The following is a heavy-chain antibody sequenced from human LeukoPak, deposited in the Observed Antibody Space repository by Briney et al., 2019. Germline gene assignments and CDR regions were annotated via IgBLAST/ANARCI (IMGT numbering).Heavy chain of an antibody. V-gene: IGHV3-7*01. CDR1: GFTFSTYW. Sequence: GGSLRLSCAASGFTFSTYWMNWYRQAPGKGLEWVGNINQDASEINYVDSVRGRFTISRDNAKNSLHLQMNSLRAEDTAVYYCATDRDNSDWQKRFDYWGQGTLVTVSS. J-gene: IGHJ4*02. D-gene: IGHD2-21*02. CDR2: INQDASEI. CDR3: ATDRDNSDWQKRFDY.